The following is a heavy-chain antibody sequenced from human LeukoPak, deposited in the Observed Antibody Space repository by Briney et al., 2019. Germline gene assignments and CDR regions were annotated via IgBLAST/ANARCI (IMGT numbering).Heavy chain of an antibody. CDR2: IYYSGST. J-gene: IGHJ6*02. Sequence: KTSETLSLTCTASGGSISSYYWSWIRQPPGKGLEWIGYIYYSGSTNYNPSLKSRVTISVDTSKNQFSLRLSSVTAGDTAVYYCARVGGGNYYYYGMDVWGQGATVTVSS. CDR1: GGSISSYY. V-gene: IGHV4-59*08. D-gene: IGHD2-15*01. CDR3: ARVGGGNYYYYGMDV.